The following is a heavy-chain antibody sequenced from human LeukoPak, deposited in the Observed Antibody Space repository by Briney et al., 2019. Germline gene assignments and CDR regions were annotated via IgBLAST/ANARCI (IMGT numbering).Heavy chain of an antibody. CDR1: GFTFSSYA. CDR2: ISGSGGST. Sequence: AGGSLRLSCAAPGFTFSSYAMSWVRQAPGKGLEWASAISGSGGSTYYADSVKGRFTISRDNSKNTLYLQMNSLRAEDTAVYYCAKAVSSKDYFDYWGQGTLVTVSS. J-gene: IGHJ4*02. D-gene: IGHD6-6*01. CDR3: AKAVSSKDYFDY. V-gene: IGHV3-23*01.